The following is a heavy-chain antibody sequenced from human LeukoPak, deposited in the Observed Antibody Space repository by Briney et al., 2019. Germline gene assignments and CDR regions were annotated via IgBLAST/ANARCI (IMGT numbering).Heavy chain of an antibody. CDR2: IFPGDSDT. D-gene: IGHD1-26*01. CDR1: GYSFTRYW. CDR3: ARRWEGTFDI. V-gene: IGHV5-51*01. Sequence: PGESLKISCKGSGYSFTRYWIGWVRQMPGESLESMGIIFPGDSDTRYSPPFQGQVTISADKSITTAYLQWSSLKASDTAMYYCARRWEGTFDIWGQGTMVTVSS. J-gene: IGHJ3*02.